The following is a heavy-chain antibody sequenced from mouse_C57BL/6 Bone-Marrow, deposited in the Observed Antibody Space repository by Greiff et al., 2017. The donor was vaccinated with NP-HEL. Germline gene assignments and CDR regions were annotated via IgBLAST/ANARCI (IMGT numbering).Heavy chain of an antibody. J-gene: IGHJ1*03. CDR1: GYTFTSYG. CDR2: IYPRSGNP. V-gene: IGHV1-81*01. CDR3: ATIYDGYYLYWYFDV. Sequence: QVQLKESGAELARPGASVKLSCKASGYTFTSYGISWVKQRTGQGLEWIGEIYPRSGNPYYNEKFKGKATLTADKSSSTAYMELRSLTSEDSAVYFCATIYDGYYLYWYFDVWVTGTTVTVSS. D-gene: IGHD2-3*01.